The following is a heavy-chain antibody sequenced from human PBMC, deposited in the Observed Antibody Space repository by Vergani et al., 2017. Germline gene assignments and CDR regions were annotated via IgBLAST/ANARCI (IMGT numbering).Heavy chain of an antibody. CDR2: IYYSGST. Sequence: QVQLQESGPGLVKPSQTLSLTCTVSSGSISSGGYYWSWIRQHPGKGLEWIGYIYYSGSTYYNPSLKSRVTISVDTSKNQFSLKLSSVTAADTAVYYCAREPRLGDYPDAFDIWGQGTMVTVSS. CDR3: AREPRLGDYPDAFDI. V-gene: IGHV4-31*03. D-gene: IGHD4-17*01. CDR1: SGSISSGGYY. J-gene: IGHJ3*02.